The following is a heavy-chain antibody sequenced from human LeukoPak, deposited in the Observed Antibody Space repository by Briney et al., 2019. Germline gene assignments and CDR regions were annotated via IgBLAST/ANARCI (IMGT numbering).Heavy chain of an antibody. CDR3: AKDRGAFDI. CDR1: GFTFDDYA. J-gene: IGHJ3*02. V-gene: IGHV3-9*01. CDR2: ISWNSGSI. Sequence: PGGSLRLSCAASGFTFDDYAMHWVRQAPGEGLEWVSGISWNSGSIGYADSVKGRFTISRDNAKNSLYLQMNSLRAEDTALYYCAKDRGAFDIWGQGTMVTVSS.